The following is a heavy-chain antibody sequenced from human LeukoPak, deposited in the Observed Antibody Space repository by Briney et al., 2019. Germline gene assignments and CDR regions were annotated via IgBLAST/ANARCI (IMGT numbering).Heavy chain of an antibody. V-gene: IGHV4-4*07. J-gene: IGHJ6*03. Sequence: SETLSLTCTVSGGSISSYYWSWIRQPAGKGLEWIGRIYSSGSTNYNPSLKSRVTMSVDTSKNHFSLKLSSVTAADTAVYYCARDNMAGSSSNYMDVWAKGPRSPSP. D-gene: IGHD6-6*01. CDR3: ARDNMAGSSSNYMDV. CDR2: IYSSGST. CDR1: GGSISSYY.